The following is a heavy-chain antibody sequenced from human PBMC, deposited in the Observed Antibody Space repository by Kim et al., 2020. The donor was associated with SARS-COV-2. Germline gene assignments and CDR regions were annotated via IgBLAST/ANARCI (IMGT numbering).Heavy chain of an antibody. Sequence: SETLSLTCAVYGGSFSGYYWSWIRQPPGKGLEWIGEINHSGSTNYNPSLKSRVTISVDTSKNQFSLKLSSVTAADTAVYYCARGWCSSCLFDYWGQGTLVTVSS. D-gene: IGHD6-13*01. CDR1: GGSFSGYY. CDR2: INHSGST. V-gene: IGHV4-34*01. J-gene: IGHJ4*02. CDR3: ARGWCSSCLFDY.